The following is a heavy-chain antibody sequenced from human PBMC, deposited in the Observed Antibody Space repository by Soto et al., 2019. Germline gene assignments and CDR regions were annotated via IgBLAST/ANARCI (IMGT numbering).Heavy chain of an antibody. CDR2: IYYSGST. V-gene: IGHV4-59*01. D-gene: IGHD2-8*02. CDR1: GGSISSYY. Sequence: PETLSLTCTVSGGSISSYYWSWIRQPPGKGLEWIGYIYYSGSTNSNPSLKSRVTISVDTSKNQFSLKLSSVTAADTAVYYWARTPSGGGVRYAFDIWGQGTMVTVS. J-gene: IGHJ3*02. CDR3: ARTPSGGGVRYAFDI.